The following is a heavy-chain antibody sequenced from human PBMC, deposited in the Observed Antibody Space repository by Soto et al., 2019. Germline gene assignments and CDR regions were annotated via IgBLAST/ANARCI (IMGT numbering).Heavy chain of an antibody. J-gene: IGHJ6*02. D-gene: IGHD1-1*01. V-gene: IGHV1-69*12. Sequence: QVQLVQSGAEVKKPGSSVKVSCKASGDTFSSFAISWVRQAPGQGLEWMGGIIPIFRTPNYAQKFQGRVTITADEFTSTAYMELSSLRSEDTAVYYCARDKDRQQLGGNYYYALDVWDQGTTVIVSS. CDR2: IIPIFRTP. CDR3: ARDKDRQQLGGNYYYALDV. CDR1: GDTFSSFA.